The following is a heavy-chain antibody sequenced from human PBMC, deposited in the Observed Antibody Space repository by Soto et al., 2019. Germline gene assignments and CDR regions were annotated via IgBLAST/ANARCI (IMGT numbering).Heavy chain of an antibody. CDR3: ARRVAGTGYYYYYYMDV. V-gene: IGHV4-59*08. J-gene: IGHJ6*03. CDR1: GDSISSYY. Sequence: NPSETLSLTCTVSGDSISSYYWSWIRQPPGKGLEWIGYIYYSGSTNYNPSLKSRVTISVDTSKNQFSLKLSSVTAADTAVYYCARRVAGTGYYYYYYMDVWGKGTTVTVSS. D-gene: IGHD6-19*01. CDR2: IYYSGST.